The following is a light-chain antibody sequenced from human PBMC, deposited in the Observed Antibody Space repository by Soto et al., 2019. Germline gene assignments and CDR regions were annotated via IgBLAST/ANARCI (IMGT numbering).Light chain of an antibody. CDR2: DVS. CDR1: RSDVGGYDY. V-gene: IGLV2-14*01. Sequence: QSALTQPASVSGSPGQSITISCTGTRSDVGGYDYVSWYQQYPGKAPKLMIFDVSNRPSGVSDRFSGSKSGDTASLTISGLQAEDEADYYCSSYTGSGTDVFGTGTQLTVL. J-gene: IGLJ1*01. CDR3: SSYTGSGTDV.